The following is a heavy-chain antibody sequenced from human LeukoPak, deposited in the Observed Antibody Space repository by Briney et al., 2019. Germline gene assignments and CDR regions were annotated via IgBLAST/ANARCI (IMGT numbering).Heavy chain of an antibody. CDR3: ARGYSSSWYDLYSFDY. CDR1: GFTFSNYN. D-gene: IGHD6-13*01. V-gene: IGHV3-21*01. Sequence: PGGSLRLSCAASGFTFSNYNINWVRQAPGKGLEWVSSISSRGSYIYYADSVKGRFAISADNAMNSLYLQMNSLRAEDTAVYYCARGYSSSWYDLYSFDYWGQGTLVTVSS. CDR2: ISSRGSYI. J-gene: IGHJ4*02.